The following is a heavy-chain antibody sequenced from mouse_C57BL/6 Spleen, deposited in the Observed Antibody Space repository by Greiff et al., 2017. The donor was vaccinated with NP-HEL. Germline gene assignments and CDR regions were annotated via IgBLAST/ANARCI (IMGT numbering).Heavy chain of an antibody. D-gene: IGHD1-1*01. J-gene: IGHJ1*03. CDR2: IYPGDGDT. CDR1: GYAFSSSW. CDR3: ARSGTTVVDWYFDV. Sequence: QVQLQQSGPELVKPGASVKISCKASGYAFSSSWMNWVKQRPGKGLEWIGRIYPGDGDTNYNGKFKGKATLTADKSSSTAYMQLSSLTSEDSAVYFVARSGTTVVDWYFDVWGTGTTVTVSS. V-gene: IGHV1-82*01.